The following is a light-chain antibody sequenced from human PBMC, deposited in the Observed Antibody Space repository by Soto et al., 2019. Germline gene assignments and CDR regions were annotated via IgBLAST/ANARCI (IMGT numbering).Light chain of an antibody. Sequence: EAVLTQSPATLSLSIGEGATLSCRASQSVSSYLAWYQQKPGQAPRLLIYGASTRATGIPDRFSGSGSGTDFTLTISRLEPEDFAVYYCHQYGSSPRTFGQGTKVDIK. CDR3: HQYGSSPRT. CDR1: QSVSSY. V-gene: IGKV3-20*01. CDR2: GAS. J-gene: IGKJ1*01.